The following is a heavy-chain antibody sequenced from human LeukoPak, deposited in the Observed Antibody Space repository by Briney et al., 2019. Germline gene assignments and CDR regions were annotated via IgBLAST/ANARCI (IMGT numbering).Heavy chain of an antibody. CDR1: GGSFSGYY. D-gene: IGHD2-2*01. CDR3: ARHFAGRSLVVPAALNWFDP. V-gene: IGHV4-34*01. CDR2: INHSGST. J-gene: IGHJ5*02. Sequence: SETLSLTCAVYGGSFSGYYWSWIRQPPGKGLEWIGEINHSGSTNYNPSLKSRVTISVDTSKNQFSLKLSSVTAADTAVYYCARHFAGRSLVVPAALNWFDPWGQGTLVTVSS.